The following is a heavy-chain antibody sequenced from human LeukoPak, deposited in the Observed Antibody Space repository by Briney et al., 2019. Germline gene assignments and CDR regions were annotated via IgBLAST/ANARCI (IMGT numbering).Heavy chain of an antibody. Sequence: GGSLRLSCAASGFTFSSYGMSWVRQAAGKGLEWVSAISGSGGSTYYADSVKGRFTISRDNSKNTLYLQMNSLRAEDTAVYYCAKDLMYYYGSGSSPYDYWGQGTLVTVSS. J-gene: IGHJ4*02. CDR1: GFTFSSYG. CDR3: AKDLMYYYGSGSSPYDY. D-gene: IGHD3-10*01. CDR2: ISGSGGST. V-gene: IGHV3-23*01.